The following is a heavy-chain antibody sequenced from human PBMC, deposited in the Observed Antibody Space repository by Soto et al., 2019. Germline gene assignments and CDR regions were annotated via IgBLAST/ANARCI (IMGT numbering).Heavy chain of an antibody. J-gene: IGHJ4*02. CDR3: ARGSEDLTSNFDY. V-gene: IGHV3-21*06. CDR1: GFTFTRYS. CDR2: ISSTTNYI. Sequence: GGSLRLSCAASGFTFTRYSMNWVRQAPGKGLEWVSSISSTTNYIYYGDSMRGRFTISRDNAKNSLYLEMNSLRAEDTAVYYCARGSEDLTSNFDYWGQGTLVTVSS.